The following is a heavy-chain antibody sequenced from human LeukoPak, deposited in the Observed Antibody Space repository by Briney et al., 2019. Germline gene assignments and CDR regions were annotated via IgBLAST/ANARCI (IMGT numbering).Heavy chain of an antibody. CDR3: ARAEAAAGFYHFDY. CDR1: GGSISSSSYY. J-gene: IGHJ4*02. Sequence: SETLSLTCTVSGGSISSSSYYWGWIRQPPGKGLEWIGSIYYSGSTYYNPSLKSRVTISVDTSKNQFSLKLSSVTAADTAVYYCARAEAAAGFYHFDYWGQGTLVTVSS. CDR2: IYYSGST. D-gene: IGHD6-13*01. V-gene: IGHV4-39*01.